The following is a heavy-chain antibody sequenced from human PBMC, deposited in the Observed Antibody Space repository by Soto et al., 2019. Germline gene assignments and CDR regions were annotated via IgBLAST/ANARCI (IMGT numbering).Heavy chain of an antibody. Sequence: GGSLRLSCAASGFTFSSYWMHWVRQAPGKGLAWVSRINTDGTTSSYADSVQGRFTVSRDNTKNTLYLQMNSLRVEDTAVYYCARDGGRSGYENYWGQGTLVTVSS. CDR3: ARDGGRSGYENY. V-gene: IGHV3-74*01. CDR1: GFTFSSYW. J-gene: IGHJ4*02. CDR2: INTDGTTS. D-gene: IGHD5-12*01.